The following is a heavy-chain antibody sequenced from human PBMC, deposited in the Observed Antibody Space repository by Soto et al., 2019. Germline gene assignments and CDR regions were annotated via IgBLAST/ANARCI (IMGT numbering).Heavy chain of an antibody. CDR2: ISSSSSSI. Sequence: EAQLVESGGGLVQPGGSLRLSCAASGFTFSSYSMNWVRQAPGKGLEWISYISSSSSSIYYADSVQGRFTISRDNAKNSLYLQMNSLRDEDTAVYYCARDSPPGWHVACWGQGTVVTVPS. CDR3: ARDSPPGWHVAC. D-gene: IGHD6-19*01. J-gene: IGHJ4*02. CDR1: GFTFSSYS. V-gene: IGHV3-48*02.